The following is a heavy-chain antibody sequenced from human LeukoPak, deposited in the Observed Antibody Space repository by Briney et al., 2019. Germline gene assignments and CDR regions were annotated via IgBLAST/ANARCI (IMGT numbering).Heavy chain of an antibody. V-gene: IGHV3-23*01. Sequence: GGSLRLSCAASGFTFSNYAMSWVRQAPGKRLEWVSGISGSGGNTYYADSVKGRFTISRDNAKNSLYLQMNSLRAEDTAVYYCARDQHLTDAFDIWGQGTMVTVSS. CDR3: ARDQHLTDAFDI. CDR2: ISGSGGNT. J-gene: IGHJ3*02. D-gene: IGHD6-13*01. CDR1: GFTFSNYA.